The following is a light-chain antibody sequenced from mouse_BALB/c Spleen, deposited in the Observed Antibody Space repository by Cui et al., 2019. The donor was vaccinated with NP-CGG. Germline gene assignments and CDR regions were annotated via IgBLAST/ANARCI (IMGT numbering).Light chain of an antibody. V-gene: IGLV1*01. CDR1: TGAVTTSNY. CDR2: GTN. CDR3: ALWYSNHWV. J-gene: IGLJ1*01. Sequence: QAVVSQESALPTSPGDTVTPTFRSSTGAVTTSNYANWVQEKPDHLFTGLIGGTNNRAPGVPARFSGSLIGDKAALTITGAQTEDEAIYFCALWYSNHWVFGGGTKLTVL.